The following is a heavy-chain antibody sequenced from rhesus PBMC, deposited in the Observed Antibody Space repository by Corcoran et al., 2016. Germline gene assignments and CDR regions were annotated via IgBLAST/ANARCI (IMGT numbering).Heavy chain of an antibody. CDR3: ARINTVLEVIATSFDY. D-gene: IGHD2-21*01. CDR1: GGSITGYY. Sequence: QVKLQQWGEGLVKPSETLSLTCAVYGGSITGYYWSGIRQPPGQGLEWIRNIDGNSPTTNYNASLKNRVTISKDTSKNQFSLKLSSVTAADTAVYYCARINTVLEVIATSFDYWGHGVLVIVSS. CDR2: IDGNSPTT. V-gene: IGHV4-73*01. J-gene: IGHJ4*01.